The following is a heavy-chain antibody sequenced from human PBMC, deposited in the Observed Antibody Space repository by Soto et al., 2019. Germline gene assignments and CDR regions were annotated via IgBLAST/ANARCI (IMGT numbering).Heavy chain of an antibody. Sequence: QITLKESGPTLVKPTQPLTLTCTFSGFSLSNKGVGVAWIRQTPGKALEWLALIYWDDDERYSPSLKSRLTIIKDTSKNQVVLTMTNMGLVDTATYYCEHDSSGYYGMDVWGQGTTVTVSS. CDR3: EHDSSGYYGMDV. D-gene: IGHD6-6*01. CDR2: IYWDDDE. J-gene: IGHJ6*02. V-gene: IGHV2-5*02. CDR1: GFSLSNKGVG.